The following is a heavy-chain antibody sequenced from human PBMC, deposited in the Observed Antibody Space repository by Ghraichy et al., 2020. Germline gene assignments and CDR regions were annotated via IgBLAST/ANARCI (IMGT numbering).Heavy chain of an antibody. CDR1: GFTFSSYA. D-gene: IGHD2-2*01. CDR3: AKGTSTTSLRWFDP. J-gene: IGHJ5*02. CDR2: ISGSGDST. Sequence: LSLTCAASGFTFSSYAMSWVRQAPGKGLEWVSAISGSGDSTYYADSVKGRFTISRDNSKNTLYLQMNSLRAEDTAVYYCAKGTSTTSLRWFDPWGQGNLVTVSS. V-gene: IGHV3-23*01.